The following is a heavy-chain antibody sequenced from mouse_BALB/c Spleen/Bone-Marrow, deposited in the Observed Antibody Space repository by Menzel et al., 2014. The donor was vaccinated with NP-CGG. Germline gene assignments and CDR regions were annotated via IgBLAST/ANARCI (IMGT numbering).Heavy chain of an antibody. CDR1: GFTFSSYT. V-gene: IGHV5-6-4*01. D-gene: IGHD2-14*01. Sequence: EVKLMEFGGGLVKPGGSLKLSCAASGFTFSSYTMSWVRQTPEKRLERVATISSGGSYTYYPDSVKGRFTISRDNAKNNLYLQMSGLKSEDTAMYYCTRSYYRYDEEAWFAYWGQGTLVTVSA. CDR2: ISSGGSYT. J-gene: IGHJ3*01. CDR3: TRSYYRYDEEAWFAY.